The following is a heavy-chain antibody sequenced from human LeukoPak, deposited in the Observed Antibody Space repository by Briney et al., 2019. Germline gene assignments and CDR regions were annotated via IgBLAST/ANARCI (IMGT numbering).Heavy chain of an antibody. J-gene: IGHJ4*02. CDR2: ISGSGGST. CDR1: GFTFSSYG. D-gene: IGHD3-10*01. CDR3: AKDYYGSGSYLGGQDYFDY. Sequence: GGSLRLSCAASGFTFSSYGMSWVRQAPGKGLEWVSAISGSGGSTYYADSVKGRFTISRDNSKNTLYLQMNSLRAEDTAVYYCAKDYYGSGSYLGGQDYFDYWGQGTLVTVSS. V-gene: IGHV3-23*01.